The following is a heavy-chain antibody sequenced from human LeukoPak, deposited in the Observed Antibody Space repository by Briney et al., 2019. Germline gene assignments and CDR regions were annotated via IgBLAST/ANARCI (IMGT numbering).Heavy chain of an antibody. J-gene: IGHJ6*03. D-gene: IGHD3-22*01. CDR1: GASISSSSYY. CDR3: ARGCYDISGRKHYMDV. Sequence: SETLSLTCTVSGASISSSSYYWGWIRQPPGKGLEWIGSIYHSGSTYYNSTLKSRVAISVHTSKNQFSLKLSSVTAADTAVYYCARGCYDISGRKHYMDVWGKGTTVTISS. CDR2: IYHSGST. V-gene: IGHV4-39*01.